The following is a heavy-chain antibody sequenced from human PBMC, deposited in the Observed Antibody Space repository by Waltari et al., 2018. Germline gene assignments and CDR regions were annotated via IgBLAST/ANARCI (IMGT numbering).Heavy chain of an antibody. Sequence: QVQLQESGPGLVKPSETLSLTCTVSGGSISSYYWSWIRQPPGKGLEWIGYIYYIGSTNYNPSLTSRVTISVDTSKNQFSLKLSSVTAADTAVYYCARDIGAGISSWYVWGQGTLVTVSS. J-gene: IGHJ4*02. CDR2: IYYIGST. CDR1: GGSISSYY. V-gene: IGHV4-59*01. CDR3: ARDIGAGISSWYV. D-gene: IGHD6-13*01.